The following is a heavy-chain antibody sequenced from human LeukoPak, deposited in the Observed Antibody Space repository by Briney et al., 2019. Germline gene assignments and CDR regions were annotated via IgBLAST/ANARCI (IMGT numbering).Heavy chain of an antibody. J-gene: IGHJ4*02. V-gene: IGHV3-30*02. CDR1: GFIFSRYG. D-gene: IGHD3-10*01. Sequence: PGGSLRLSCVASGFIFSRYGMHWVRQAPGKGLEGVTFIRYDGSNKDYADSVKGRFTISRDNTKNTLYLQVNSLRAEDTAVYYCAKDSGTYYGDYIDYWGQGTLVTVSS. CDR3: AKDSGTYYGDYIDY. CDR2: IRYDGSNK.